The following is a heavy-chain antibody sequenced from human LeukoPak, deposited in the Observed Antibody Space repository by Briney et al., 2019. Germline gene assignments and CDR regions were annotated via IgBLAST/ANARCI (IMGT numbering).Heavy chain of an antibody. Sequence: SETLSLTCAVYGGSLSGYYWSWIRQPPGKGLEWIGEFNHSGSTNYNPSLKSRVTISVDTSKNQFSLKLSSVTAADTAVYYCATGGYGDSYYYYYGMDVWGQGTTVTVSS. D-gene: IGHD4-17*01. J-gene: IGHJ6*02. CDR2: FNHSGST. CDR3: ATGGYGDSYYYYYGMDV. CDR1: GGSLSGYY. V-gene: IGHV4-34*01.